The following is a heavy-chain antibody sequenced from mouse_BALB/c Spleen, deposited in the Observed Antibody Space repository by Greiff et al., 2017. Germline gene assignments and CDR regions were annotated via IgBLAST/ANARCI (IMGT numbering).Heavy chain of an antibody. CDR2: INPYNDGT. CDR3: ARTYGNYAVYAMDY. V-gene: IGHV1-14*01. Sequence: EVQLQQSGPELVKPGASVKMSCKASGYTFTSYVMHWVKQKPGQGLEWIGYINPYNDGTKYNEKFKGKATLTSDKSSSTAYMELSSLTSEDSAVYYCARTYGNYAVYAMDYWGQGTSVTSPQ. CDR1: GYTFTSYV. J-gene: IGHJ4*01. D-gene: IGHD2-1*01.